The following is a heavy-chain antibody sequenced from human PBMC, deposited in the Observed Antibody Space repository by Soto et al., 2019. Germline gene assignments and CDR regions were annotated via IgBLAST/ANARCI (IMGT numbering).Heavy chain of an antibody. CDR3: ARYDSSGYYRPYYYYGMDV. CDR1: GFTFSTYS. CDR2: ISDISSYI. J-gene: IGHJ6*02. D-gene: IGHD3-22*01. V-gene: IGHV3-21*01. Sequence: EVQLVESGGGLAKPGGSLRLSCAASGFTFSTYSMNWVRQAPGKGLEWVSSISDISSYIYDADSVPGRFTISRDNAKNLLYQQMNSLRAEYTAVYYCARYDSSGYYRPYYYYGMDVWCQGTTVTVS.